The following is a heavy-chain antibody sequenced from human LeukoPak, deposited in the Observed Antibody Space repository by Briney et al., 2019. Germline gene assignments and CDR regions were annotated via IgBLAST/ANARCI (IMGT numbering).Heavy chain of an antibody. CDR1: GFTFSDYY. D-gene: IGHD3-3*01. CDR2: ISSSGSTI. CDR3: ASLYDFWSGYSYY. J-gene: IGHJ4*02. V-gene: IGHV3-11*04. Sequence: GGSLRLSCAASGFTFSDYYMSWIRQAPGKGLEWVSYISSSGSTIYYADSVKGRFTISRDNAKNSLYLQMNSLRAEDTAVYYCASLYDFWSGYSYYWGQGTLVTVSS.